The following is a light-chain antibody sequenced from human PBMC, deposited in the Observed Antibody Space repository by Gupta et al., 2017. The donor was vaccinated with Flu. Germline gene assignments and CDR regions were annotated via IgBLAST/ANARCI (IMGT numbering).Light chain of an antibody. Sequence: DIVIIQSPDSLAVSLGERATIDCKSSQTILYNSNNKNYLSWYQQQPGQPPKLLIYWASTRESGVPDRFSGSGSGTDFTLTISSLQAEDVAVYYCQQYYGTPFTFGPGTKVEIK. CDR2: WAS. CDR1: QTILYNSNNKNY. V-gene: IGKV4-1*01. J-gene: IGKJ3*01. CDR3: QQYYGTPFT.